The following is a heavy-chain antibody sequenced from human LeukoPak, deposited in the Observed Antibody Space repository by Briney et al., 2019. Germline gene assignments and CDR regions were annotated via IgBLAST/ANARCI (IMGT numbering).Heavy chain of an antibody. J-gene: IGHJ4*02. CDR1: GFTFSSYS. Sequence: GGSLRLSCAASGFTFSSYSMNWVRQAPGKGLEWVSYISGSSSTVYYADSVKGRFTISRDNAKKSLYLQMNSLRAEDTAVYYCARATPFDYWGQGTLVTVSS. V-gene: IGHV3-48*01. CDR2: ISGSSSTV. CDR3: ARATPFDY.